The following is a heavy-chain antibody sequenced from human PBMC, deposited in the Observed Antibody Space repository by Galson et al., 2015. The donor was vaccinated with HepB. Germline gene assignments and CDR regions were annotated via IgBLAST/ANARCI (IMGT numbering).Heavy chain of an antibody. D-gene: IGHD3-22*01. Sequence: SLRLSCAASGFTFRNYRMSWVRQAPGKGLEWVANIKQDGSEKYYVDSVRGRFTISRDNAKNSVYLQMNSLRAEDTAVYYCAREDYYDSSGYYSQGKWGQGTRVTVSS. CDR1: GFTFRNYR. CDR2: IKQDGSEK. V-gene: IGHV3-7*03. CDR3: AREDYYDSSGYYSQGK. J-gene: IGHJ4*02.